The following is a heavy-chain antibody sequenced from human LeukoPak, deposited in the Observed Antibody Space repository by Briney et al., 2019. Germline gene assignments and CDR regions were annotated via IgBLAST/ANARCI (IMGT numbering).Heavy chain of an antibody. V-gene: IGHV1-46*01. CDR3: ARARTTTYYDFWSGYSFDY. J-gene: IGHJ4*02. Sequence: ASVKVSCKASGYTFTSYYMHWVRQAPGQGLEWMGIINPSGGSTSYAQKFQGRVTMTRDTSTSTVYMELSSLRSEDTAVYYCARARTTTYYDFWSGYSFDYWGQGTLVTVSS. CDR2: INPSGGST. D-gene: IGHD3-3*01. CDR1: GYTFTSYY.